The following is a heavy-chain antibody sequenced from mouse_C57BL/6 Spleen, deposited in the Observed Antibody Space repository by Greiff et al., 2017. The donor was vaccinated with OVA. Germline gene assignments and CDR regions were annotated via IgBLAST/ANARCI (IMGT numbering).Heavy chain of an antibody. CDR1: GYTFTSYW. V-gene: IGHV1-59*01. CDR2: IDPSDSYT. CDR3: ARSDGETWMDY. J-gene: IGHJ4*01. Sequence: QVQLQQPGAELVRPGTSVKLSCKASGYTFTSYWMHWVKQRPGQGLEWIGVIDPSDSYTNYNQKFKGKATLTVDTSSSTAYMQLSSLTSEDSAVYYCARSDGETWMDYWGQGTSVTVSS.